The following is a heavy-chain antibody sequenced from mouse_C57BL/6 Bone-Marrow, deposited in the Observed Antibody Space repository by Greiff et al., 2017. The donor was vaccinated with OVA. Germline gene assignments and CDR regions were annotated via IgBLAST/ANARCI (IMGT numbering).Heavy chain of an antibody. CDR3: ARLFAY. CDR1: GYSITSGYY. CDR2: ISYDGSN. Sequence: ESGPGLVKPSQSLSLTCSVTGYSITSGYYWNWIRQFPGNKLEWMGYISYDGSNNYNPSLKNRISITRDTSKNQFFLKLNSVTTEDTATYYCARLFAYWGQGTLVTVSA. V-gene: IGHV3-6*01. J-gene: IGHJ3*01.